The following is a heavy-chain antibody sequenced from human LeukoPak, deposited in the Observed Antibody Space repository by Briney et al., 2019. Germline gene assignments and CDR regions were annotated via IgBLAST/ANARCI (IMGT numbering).Heavy chain of an antibody. CDR2: TWYDGSNK. CDR1: GFSFSSYG. V-gene: IGHV3-33*06. CDR3: AKEYYYGSGSYYTKPYFFDY. Sequence: PGGSLRLSCAASGFSFSSYGMHWVRQAPGKGLEWVAVTWYDGSNKYYADSVKGRFTISRDNSKNTLYLQMSILRAEDTAVYYCAKEYYYGSGSYYTKPYFFDYWGQGTLVTVSS. D-gene: IGHD3-10*01. J-gene: IGHJ4*02.